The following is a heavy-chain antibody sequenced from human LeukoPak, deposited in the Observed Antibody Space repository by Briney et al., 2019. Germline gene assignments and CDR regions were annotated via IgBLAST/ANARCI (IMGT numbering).Heavy chain of an antibody. J-gene: IGHJ4*02. D-gene: IGHD3-10*01. V-gene: IGHV4-59*01. CDR1: GGSISSYY. Sequence: SETLSLTCTVSGGSISSYYWSWIRQPPGKGLEWIGYIYYSGSTNYNPSLKSRVTISVDTSKNQFSLKLSSVTAADTAVYYCARDGDYYGSGEYFDYWGQGTLVTVSS. CDR2: IYYSGST. CDR3: ARDGDYYGSGEYFDY.